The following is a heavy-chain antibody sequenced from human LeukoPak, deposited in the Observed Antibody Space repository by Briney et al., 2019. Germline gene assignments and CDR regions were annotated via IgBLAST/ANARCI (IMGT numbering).Heavy chain of an antibody. V-gene: IGHV3-33*01. CDR3: ARDEGIAVAGTCYYYGMDV. CDR1: GFTFSSYG. CDR2: IWYDGSNK. Sequence: GGSLRLSCAASGFTFSSYGMHWVRQAPGKGLEWVAVIWYDGSNKYYADSVKGRFTISRDNSKNTLYLQMNSLRAEDTAVYYCARDEGIAVAGTCYYYGMDVWGQGTTVTVSS. J-gene: IGHJ6*02. D-gene: IGHD6-19*01.